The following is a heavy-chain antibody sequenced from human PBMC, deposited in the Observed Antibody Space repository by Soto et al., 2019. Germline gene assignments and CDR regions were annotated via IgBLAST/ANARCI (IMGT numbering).Heavy chain of an antibody. Sequence: EVQLLESGGGLVQPGGSLRLSCAASGFTFGNYVLSWVRQAPGKGLEWVSVISGGGDATYYPDSVKGRLTTSRDSSKNTVYWPLNSLRADDPAVYYCAKTALGSLTLPALFYFDYWGQGTLVTVSS. J-gene: IGHJ4*02. V-gene: IGHV3-23*01. CDR1: GFTFGNYV. CDR2: ISGGGDAT. CDR3: AKTALGSLTLPALFYFDY. D-gene: IGHD2-21*01.